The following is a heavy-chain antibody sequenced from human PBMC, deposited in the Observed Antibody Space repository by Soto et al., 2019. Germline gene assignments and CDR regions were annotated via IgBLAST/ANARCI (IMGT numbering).Heavy chain of an antibody. CDR3: ARRQISPPMRGAASARGGMDV. V-gene: IGHV3-33*01. CDR2: IWNDGNGY. CDR1: GFKFNNYG. D-gene: IGHD6-13*01. J-gene: IGHJ6*02. Sequence: QVQLVESGGGVVQPGRSLRLSCAASGFKFNNYGMHWVRQAPGKGLEWVAVIWNDGNGYYYANSVKGRFTISRDNSKNTLYLQMRSLRAEDTAVYYCARRQISPPMRGAASARGGMDVWGQGTTVTVSS.